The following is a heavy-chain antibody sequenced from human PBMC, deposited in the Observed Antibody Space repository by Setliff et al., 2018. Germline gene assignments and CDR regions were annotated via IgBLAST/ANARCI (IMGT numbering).Heavy chain of an antibody. Sequence: ASVKVSCKASGGMSGTYSISWVRQAPGQGLEWIGAIIPIFGTPNYAQNFQDRVTITADISTTTVFMEMSSLRSDDMAVYYCARDGAYCSGGSCYSFDYWGPGTPVTVSS. CDR3: ARDGAYCSGGSCYSFDY. D-gene: IGHD2-15*01. CDR1: GGMSGTYS. V-gene: IGHV1-69*06. CDR2: IIPIFGTP. J-gene: IGHJ4*02.